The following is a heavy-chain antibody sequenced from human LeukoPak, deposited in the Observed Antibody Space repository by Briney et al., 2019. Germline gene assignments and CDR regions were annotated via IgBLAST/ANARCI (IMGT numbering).Heavy chain of an antibody. CDR3: ARDRYFYYDSSGYYYDWYFDL. V-gene: IGHV1-2*02. Sequence: ASVEVSCKASGYTFTGYYMHWVRQAPGQGLEWMGWINPKTGDTNYRQKFQGRVTMTRDTSISTAYMELSRLRSDDTAVYYCARDRYFYYDSSGYYYDWYFDLWGRGTLVTVSS. CDR1: GYTFTGYY. CDR2: INPKTGDT. D-gene: IGHD3-22*01. J-gene: IGHJ2*01.